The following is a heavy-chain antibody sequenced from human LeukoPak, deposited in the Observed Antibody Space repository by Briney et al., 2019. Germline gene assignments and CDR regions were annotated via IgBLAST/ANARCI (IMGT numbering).Heavy chain of an antibody. J-gene: IGHJ4*02. Sequence: SETLSLTCTVSGASVSSYYWTWIRQPPGKGLEWIGYIHYSGSTRYNPSLQSRVTISLDTSRTQFSLRPNSVSAADTAVYYCARDPGGSRGWFDYWGQGDLVTVSS. CDR3: ARDPGGSRGWFDY. CDR1: GASVSSYY. D-gene: IGHD6-19*01. V-gene: IGHV4-59*02. CDR2: IHYSGST.